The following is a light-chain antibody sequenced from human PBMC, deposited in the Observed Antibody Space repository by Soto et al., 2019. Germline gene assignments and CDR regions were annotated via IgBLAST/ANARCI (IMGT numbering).Light chain of an antibody. Sequence: QSALTQPASVSGSPGQSITISCTGTSSDVGGYRYVSWYQQNPGKAPKLMIYEVSNRPSGVSNRFSGSKSGNTASLTISGLQAEDEADYYCSSYTSGSTYVFGTGTKLTVL. CDR2: EVS. CDR3: SSYTSGSTYV. CDR1: SSDVGGYRY. J-gene: IGLJ1*01. V-gene: IGLV2-14*01.